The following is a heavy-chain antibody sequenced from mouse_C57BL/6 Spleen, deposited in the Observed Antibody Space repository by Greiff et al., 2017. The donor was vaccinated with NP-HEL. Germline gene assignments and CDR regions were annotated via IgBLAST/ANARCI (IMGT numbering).Heavy chain of an antibody. D-gene: IGHD1-1*01. CDR1: GFNIKDYY. CDR2: IDPEDGET. V-gene: IGHV14-2*01. CDR3: ARNYGSSSYFDY. Sequence: EVNLVESGAELVKPGASVKLSCTASGFNIKDYYMHWVKQRTEQGLEWIGRIDPEDGETKYAPKFQGKATITADTSSNTAYLQLSSLTSEDTAVYYCARNYGSSSYFDYWGQGTTLTVSS. J-gene: IGHJ2*01.